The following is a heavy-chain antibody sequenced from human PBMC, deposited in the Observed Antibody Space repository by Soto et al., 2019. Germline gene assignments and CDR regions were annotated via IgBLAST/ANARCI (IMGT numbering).Heavy chain of an antibody. V-gene: IGHV4-59*08. D-gene: IGHD2-15*01. CDR1: GGSISGYY. CDR2: IHFNGGT. J-gene: IGHJ2*01. Sequence: QVQLQEAGPGLVKPSETLSLTCSVSGGSISGYYWSWIRQPPGKGLEWVGYIHFNGGTNYNPSLKSRVTISVDTSKNQLSLRLAAVTAADTAVYYCARQRLRWSDVWGRGTLVTASS. CDR3: ARQRLRWSDV.